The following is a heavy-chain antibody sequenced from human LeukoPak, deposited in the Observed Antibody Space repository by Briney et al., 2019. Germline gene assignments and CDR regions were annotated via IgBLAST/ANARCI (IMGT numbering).Heavy chain of an antibody. J-gene: IGHJ4*02. Sequence: ASVTVSCKVSGYTLTELSMHWVRQAPGKGLEWMGGFDPEDGETIYAQKFQGRVTMTEDTSTDTAYMELSSLRSEDTAVYYCATIPRFGSGSYYIGDYDYWGQGTLVTVSS. CDR1: GYTLTELS. CDR3: ATIPRFGSGSYYIGDYDY. V-gene: IGHV1-24*01. CDR2: FDPEDGET. D-gene: IGHD3-10*01.